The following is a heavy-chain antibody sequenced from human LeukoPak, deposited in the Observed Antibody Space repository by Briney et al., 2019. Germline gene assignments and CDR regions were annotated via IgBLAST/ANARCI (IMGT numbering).Heavy chain of an antibody. V-gene: IGHV4-59*01. CDR3: AREAYYDILTGSPSFDHLSDLGYYYYYYYMDV. CDR1: GGSINSYY. CDR2: IYYSGST. J-gene: IGHJ6*03. Sequence: PSETLSLTCTVSGGSINSYYWSWIRQPPGKGLEWIGYIYYSGSTNYNPSLKSRVTISVDTSKNQFSLKLSSVTAADTAVYYCAREAYYDILTGSPSFDHLSDLGYYYYYYYMDVWGKGTTVTISS. D-gene: IGHD3-9*01.